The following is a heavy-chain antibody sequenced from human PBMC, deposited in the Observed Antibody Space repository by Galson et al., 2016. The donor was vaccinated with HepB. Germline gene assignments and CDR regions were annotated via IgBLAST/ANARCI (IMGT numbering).Heavy chain of an antibody. D-gene: IGHD3-10*01. Sequence: SLRLSCAGSGFTFATYPMSWVRQAPGKGLEWVSGIRGSGGGLAYADSVKGRFTLSRDNSMNPLYLQMSSLRAEDTAGYYCAKEGGSRLTMVRGVLDPFDIWGHGTLVTVSA. CDR1: GFTFATYP. CDR3: AKEGGSRLTMVRGVLDPFDI. V-gene: IGHV3-23*01. CDR2: IRGSGGGL. J-gene: IGHJ3*02.